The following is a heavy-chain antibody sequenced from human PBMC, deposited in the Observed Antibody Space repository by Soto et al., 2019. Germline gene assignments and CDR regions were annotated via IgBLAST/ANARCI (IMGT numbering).Heavy chain of an antibody. Sequence: GGSLRLSCAASGFTFSNYEMHWVRQAPGKGLEYVAGISNNGTNKYYADSVKGRFTISRDNSKNTLYLQMNSLRAEGTAVYYCAKEAGDAFDIWGQGTMVTVSS. J-gene: IGHJ3*02. CDR2: ISNNGTNK. CDR1: GFTFSNYE. CDR3: AKEAGDAFDI. V-gene: IGHV3-30*02.